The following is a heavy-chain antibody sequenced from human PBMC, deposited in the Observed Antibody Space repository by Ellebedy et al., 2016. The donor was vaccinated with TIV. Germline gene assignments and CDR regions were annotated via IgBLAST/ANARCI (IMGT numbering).Heavy chain of an antibody. CDR3: ARSNSGAFDI. Sequence: GESLKISCAASGFTFSSYWMHWVRQAPGKGLVWVSRINSDGSSTSYADSVKGRFTISRDNAKNSLYLQMNSLRAEDTAVYYCARSNSGAFDIWGQGTMVTVSS. D-gene: IGHD3-10*01. J-gene: IGHJ3*02. CDR2: INSDGSST. CDR1: GFTFSSYW. V-gene: IGHV3-74*01.